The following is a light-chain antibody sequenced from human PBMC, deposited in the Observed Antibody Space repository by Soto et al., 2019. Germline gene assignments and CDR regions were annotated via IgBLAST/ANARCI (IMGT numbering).Light chain of an antibody. Sequence: DIVMTQSPDSLAVSLGERATINCKSNRTLFYPSNNKTYLAWYQQKAGQPPKLLIYWASMRESGVPDRFSGSGSGTDFTLTSSSLQAEDVAIFFCQQRRRCHLTCGGGTKVEIK. CDR2: WAS. J-gene: IGKJ4*02. V-gene: IGKV4-1*01. CDR3: QQRRRCHLT. CDR1: RTLFYPSNNKTY.